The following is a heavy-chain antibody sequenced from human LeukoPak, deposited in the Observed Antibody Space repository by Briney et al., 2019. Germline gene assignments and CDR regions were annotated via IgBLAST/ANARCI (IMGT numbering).Heavy chain of an antibody. CDR1: GFTFSDYY. CDR2: ISYDGSNK. D-gene: IGHD3-10*01. CDR3: ARDLVWFGEIDY. Sequence: GGSLRLSCAASGFTFSDYYMSWIRQAPGKGLEWVAVISYDGSNKYYADSVKGRFTISRDNSKNTLYLQMNSLRAEDTAVYYCARDLVWFGEIDYWGQGTLVTVSS. J-gene: IGHJ4*02. V-gene: IGHV3-30-3*01.